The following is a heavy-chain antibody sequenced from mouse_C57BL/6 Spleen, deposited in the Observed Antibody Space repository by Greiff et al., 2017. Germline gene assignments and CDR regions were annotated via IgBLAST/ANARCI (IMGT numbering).Heavy chain of an antibody. D-gene: IGHD1-1*01. J-gene: IGHJ2*01. CDR1: GYTFTSYG. CDR3: ARDYYGSSGGYYFDY. CDR2: IYPRSGNT. Sequence: QVQLKQSGAELARPGASVKLSCKASGYTFTSYGISWVKQRTGQGLEWIGEIYPRSGNTYYTEKFKGKATLTADKSSSTAYMELRSLTSEDSAVYFCARDYYGSSGGYYFDYWGQGTTLTVSS. V-gene: IGHV1-81*01.